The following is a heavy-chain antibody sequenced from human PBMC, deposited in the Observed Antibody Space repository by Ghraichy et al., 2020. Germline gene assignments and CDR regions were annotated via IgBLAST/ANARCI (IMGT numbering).Heavy chain of an antibody. CDR2: IYTSGST. D-gene: IGHD2-2*01. CDR1: GGSISSYY. CDR3: ARTVYCSSTSCELQRYWLDP. J-gene: IGHJ5*02. Sequence: SETLSLTCTVSGGSISSYYWSWIRQPAGKGLEWIGRIYTSGSTNYNPSLKSRVTMSVDTSKNQFSLKLSSVTAADTAVYYCARTVYCSSTSCELQRYWLDPWGQGTLVTVSS. V-gene: IGHV4-4*07.